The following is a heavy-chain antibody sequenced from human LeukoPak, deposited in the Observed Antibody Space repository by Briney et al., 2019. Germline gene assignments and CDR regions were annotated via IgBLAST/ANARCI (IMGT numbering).Heavy chain of an antibody. CDR1: GYTFTGYY. D-gene: IGHD3-10*01. V-gene: IGHV1-18*04. J-gene: IGHJ4*02. CDR3: ARGRWLGGFDY. Sequence: ASVKVSCKASGYTFTGYYMHWVRQAPGQGLEWMGWISAYNGNTNYAQKLQGRVTMTTDTSTSTAYMELRSLRSDDTAVYYCARGRWLGGFDYWGQGTLVTVSS. CDR2: ISAYNGNT.